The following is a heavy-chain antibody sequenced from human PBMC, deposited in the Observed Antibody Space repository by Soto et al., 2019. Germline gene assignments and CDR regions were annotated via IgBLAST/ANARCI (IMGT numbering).Heavy chain of an antibody. CDR2: ISIYSDGT. J-gene: IGHJ5*02. CDR1: GYTFSNYG. V-gene: IGHV1-18*01. Sequence: QVQLVQSGGEVKRPGASVKVSCKTSGYTFSNYGITWVRQAPGQPLEWLGWISIYSDGTNYAQKFQGRVSMTTDTSTTTAYMELRSLRSDDTAVYYCARVVPGAEAWFGAWGQGTLVTVSS. CDR3: ARVVPGAEAWFGA. D-gene: IGHD2-2*01.